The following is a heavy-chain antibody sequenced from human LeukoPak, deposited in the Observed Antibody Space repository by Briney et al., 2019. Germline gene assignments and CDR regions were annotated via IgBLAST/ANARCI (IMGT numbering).Heavy chain of an antibody. Sequence: GGSLRLSCAASGFTFNAFGMNWVRQAPGKGLEWVSYIGTTSGAIYYADSVKGRFTISKGNAKNSLYLQMDSLRVEDTAVYYCAKGKRYPDYWGQGTLVTVSS. V-gene: IGHV3-48*04. J-gene: IGHJ4*02. D-gene: IGHD1-1*01. CDR2: IGTTSGAI. CDR1: GFTFNAFG. CDR3: AKGKRYPDY.